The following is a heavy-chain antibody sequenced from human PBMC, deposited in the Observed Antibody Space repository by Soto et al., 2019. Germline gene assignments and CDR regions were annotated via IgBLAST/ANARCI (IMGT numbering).Heavy chain of an antibody. CDR2: IYWDDDK. V-gene: IGHV2-5*02. CDR3: AHSRPPRLLDH. CDR1: GFSLSTSGVG. D-gene: IGHD6-6*01. Sequence: QITLKESGPPLVKPTQTLTLTCTFSGFSLSTSGVGVGWICQPPGKALEWLALIYWDDDKRYSPSLNSRLTITKDTSKNQVVLTMTNMDPVDTATYYCAHSRPPRLLDHWGQGTLVTVSS. J-gene: IGHJ4*02.